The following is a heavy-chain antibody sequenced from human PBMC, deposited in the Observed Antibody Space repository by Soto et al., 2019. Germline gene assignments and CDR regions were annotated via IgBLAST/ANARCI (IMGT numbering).Heavy chain of an antibody. CDR3: AGGSGWISDT. D-gene: IGHD6-19*01. J-gene: IGHJ5*02. Sequence: EVQLVESGGGLVQPGGSLRLSCAASGFTFSPYWMSWVRQAPGKGLEWVAIIKDDGGDEHYLEAVRGRFTISRDNAKKSLYLAMDSLRVEDTAFYYCAGGSGWISDTWGQGTLVTVSS. CDR1: GFTFSPYW. V-gene: IGHV3-7*05. CDR2: IKDDGGDE.